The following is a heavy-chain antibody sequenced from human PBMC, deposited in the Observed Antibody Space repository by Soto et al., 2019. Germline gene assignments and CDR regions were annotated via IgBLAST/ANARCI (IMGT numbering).Heavy chain of an antibody. CDR2: ISSSSSYI. D-gene: IGHD3-9*01. Sequence: GGSLRLSCAASGFTFSSYSMNWVRQAPGKGLEWVSSISSSSSYIYYADSVKGRFTISRDIPKNSLYLQMNSLRAEDTAVYYCARDYDILTGYFGGPEYFQHWGQGTLVTVSS. CDR3: ARDYDILTGYFGGPEYFQH. V-gene: IGHV3-21*01. CDR1: GFTFSSYS. J-gene: IGHJ1*01.